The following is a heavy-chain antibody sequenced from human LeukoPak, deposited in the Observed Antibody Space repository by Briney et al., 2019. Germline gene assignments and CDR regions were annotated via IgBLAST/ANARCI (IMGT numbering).Heavy chain of an antibody. CDR2: ISAYNGNT. Sequence: ASVKVSCKASGYTFTGYYMHWVRQAPGQGLEWMGWISAYNGNTNYAQKLQGRVTMTTDTSTSTAYMELRSLRSDDTAVYYCAREGKSGYYYPVHWFDPWGQGTLVTVSS. J-gene: IGHJ5*02. V-gene: IGHV1-18*04. D-gene: IGHD3-22*01. CDR3: AREGKSGYYYPVHWFDP. CDR1: GYTFTGYY.